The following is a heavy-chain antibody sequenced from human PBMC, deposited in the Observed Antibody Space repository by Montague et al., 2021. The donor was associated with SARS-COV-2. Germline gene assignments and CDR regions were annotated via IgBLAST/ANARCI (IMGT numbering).Heavy chain of an antibody. Sequence: SETLSLTCTVSSGSISNYYWCWIRQPPGKGLEWIGFISHTESTNYNPSLESRVSISIDTSKSQFSLRVRSVTAAATAVYYCSRSVQLAYGLDVWGQGTTVTISS. CDR1: SGSISNYY. CDR2: ISHTEST. CDR3: SRSVQLAYGLDV. J-gene: IGHJ6*02. D-gene: IGHD6-13*01. V-gene: IGHV4-59*08.